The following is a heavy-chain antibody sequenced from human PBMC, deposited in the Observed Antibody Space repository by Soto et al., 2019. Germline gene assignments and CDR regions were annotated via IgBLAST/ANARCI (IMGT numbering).Heavy chain of an antibody. J-gene: IGHJ4*02. CDR2: SNSGSSSI. V-gene: IGHV3-48*01. D-gene: IGHD2-8*01. Sequence: GGSLRLSCAASGLTFATSNINWVRQAPGKGLEWVSYSNSGSSSIYYADSVKGRFTSSRDNAKNSLYLQMNSLRTEDTAVYYCARDDGNGPDYWGRGTLVTVSS. CDR1: GLTFATSN. CDR3: ARDDGNGPDY.